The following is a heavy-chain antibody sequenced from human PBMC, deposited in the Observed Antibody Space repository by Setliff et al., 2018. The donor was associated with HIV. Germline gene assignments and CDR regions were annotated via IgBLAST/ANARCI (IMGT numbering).Heavy chain of an antibody. Sequence: SETLSLTCTVSGGSITAPYNYWSWIRQPPGKGLEWVGYVSYSGATYYNPSLKTRAAISVDTSKNQFSLRLSSVTAADTAVYYCARVEATVRGATYGMDVWGQGTTVTVSS. CDR3: ARVEATVRGATYGMDV. CDR2: VSYSGAT. D-gene: IGHD3-10*01. CDR1: GGSITAPYNY. J-gene: IGHJ6*02. V-gene: IGHV4-30-4*01.